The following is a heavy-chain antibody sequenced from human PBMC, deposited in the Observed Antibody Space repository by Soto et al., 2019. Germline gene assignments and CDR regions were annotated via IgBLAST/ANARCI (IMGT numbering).Heavy chain of an antibody. CDR2: IDWDDDK. CDR3: ARVYYYDSSGYYGAMDV. CDR1: GFSLSTSGMC. D-gene: IGHD3-22*01. V-gene: IGHV2-70*01. Sequence: GPTLVNPTQTLTLTCTFSGFSLSTSGMCVSWIRQPPGKALEWLALIDWDDDKYYSTSLKTRLTISKDTSKNQVVLTMTNMDPVDTATYYCARVYYYDSSGYYGAMDVWGQGTTVTVSS. J-gene: IGHJ6*02.